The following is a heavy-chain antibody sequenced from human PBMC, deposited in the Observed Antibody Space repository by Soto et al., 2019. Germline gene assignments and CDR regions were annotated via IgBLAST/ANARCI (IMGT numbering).Heavy chain of an antibody. V-gene: IGHV3-21*01. D-gene: IGHD3-10*01. Sequence: EVQLLESGGGLVKPGGSLRLSCAGSGFTFSGYSMTWVRQPPGQGLEWVSFISSGSNYVYYADSVKGRFTISRDNAKRSLYLQMNSLRDEDTALYFCPRASLLEFGESGIHLDSWGQGTLVTVSS. CDR2: ISSGSNYV. CDR3: PRASLLEFGESGIHLDS. J-gene: IGHJ4*02. CDR1: GFTFSGYS.